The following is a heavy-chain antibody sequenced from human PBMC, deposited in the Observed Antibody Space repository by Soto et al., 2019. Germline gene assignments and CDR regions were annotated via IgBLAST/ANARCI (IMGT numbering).Heavy chain of an antibody. D-gene: IGHD3-16*02. J-gene: IGHJ4*02. CDR3: ARAFGVVIADLVPYYFDY. Sequence: QVQLVQSGAEVKKPGSSVKVSCKASGGTFSSYAISWVRQAPGQGLEWMGGIIPIFGTANYAQKFQGRVTITADKSTSTAYMELSSLRSEDTAVYYCARAFGVVIADLVPYYFDYWGQGTLVTVSS. CDR1: GGTFSSYA. V-gene: IGHV1-69*06. CDR2: IIPIFGTA.